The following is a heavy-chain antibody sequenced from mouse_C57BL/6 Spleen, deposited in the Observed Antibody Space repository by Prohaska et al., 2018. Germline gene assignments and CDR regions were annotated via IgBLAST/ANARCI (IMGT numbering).Heavy chain of an antibody. CDR1: GYTFTSYW. CDR3: ARGTTVVATNFDV. J-gene: IGHJ1*03. V-gene: IGHV1-53*01. Sequence: VQLQQPGTELVKPGASVKLSCKASGYTFTSYWMPWVKQRPGQGLEWIGNINPSNGGTNYNEKFKSKATLTVDKSSSTAYMQLSSLTSEDSAVYYCARGTTVVATNFDVWGTGTTVTVSS. CDR2: INPSNGGT. D-gene: IGHD1-1*01.